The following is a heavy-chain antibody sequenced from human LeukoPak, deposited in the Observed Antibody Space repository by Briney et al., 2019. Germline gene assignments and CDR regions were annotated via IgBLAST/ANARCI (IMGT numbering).Heavy chain of an antibody. D-gene: IGHD5-24*01. Sequence: SETLSLTCAVSGGSISSSRYYWGSIRQSPGKGLEWIGTIYYNGNTHYNPSLESRVSVSVDTSKNQFSLKLTSVTAADTAMYYCALPREMATIYEAFDVWGQGTMVTVSS. CDR3: ALPREMATIYEAFDV. J-gene: IGHJ3*01. V-gene: IGHV4-39*01. CDR1: GGSISSSRYY. CDR2: IYYNGNT.